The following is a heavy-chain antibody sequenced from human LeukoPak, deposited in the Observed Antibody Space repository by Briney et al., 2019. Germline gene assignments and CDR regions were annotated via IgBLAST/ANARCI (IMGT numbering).Heavy chain of an antibody. Sequence: PGGSLRLSCAASGFTVSNNYMSWVRQAPGKGLEWVSLIDSGGSTYYADSVKGRFTISRDNSKNTLYLQMNSLRAEDTAVYYCAKGVMITFGGVIVKDAFDIWGQGTMVTVSS. V-gene: IGHV3-53*01. CDR3: AKGVMITFGGVIVKDAFDI. D-gene: IGHD3-16*02. J-gene: IGHJ3*02. CDR2: IDSGGST. CDR1: GFTVSNNY.